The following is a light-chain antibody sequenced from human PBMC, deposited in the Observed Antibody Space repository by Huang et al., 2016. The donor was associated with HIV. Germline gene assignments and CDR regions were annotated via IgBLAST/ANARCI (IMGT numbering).Light chain of an antibody. Sequence: DIQMTQSPSSLSASVGDRVIMTCRASQTITTYLNWYQHRPGKAPKLLIYSASSLQSGFPSRFSGSGSWTVFTLTISRLQPEDFATYYCQQSYSSLLTFGGGTKVAIK. CDR1: QTITTY. CDR2: SAS. J-gene: IGKJ4*01. V-gene: IGKV1-39*01. CDR3: QQSYSSLLT.